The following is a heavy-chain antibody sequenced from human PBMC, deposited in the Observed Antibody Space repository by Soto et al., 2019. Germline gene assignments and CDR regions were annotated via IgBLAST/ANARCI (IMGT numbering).Heavy chain of an antibody. J-gene: IGHJ5*02. CDR3: ARGFRYDRYWFDP. CDR2: IIPIFGTA. D-gene: IGHD3-22*01. V-gene: IGHV1-69*13. Sequence: SVKVSCKASGGTFSSYAISWVRPAPGQGLEWMGGIIPIFGTANYAQKFQGRVTITADESTSTAYMELSSLRSEDTAVYYCARGFRYDRYWFDPWGQGTLVTVSS. CDR1: GGTFSSYA.